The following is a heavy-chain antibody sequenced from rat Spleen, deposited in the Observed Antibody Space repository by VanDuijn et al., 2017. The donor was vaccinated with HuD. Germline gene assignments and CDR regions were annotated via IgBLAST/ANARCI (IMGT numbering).Heavy chain of an antibody. CDR1: GFSLMDYS. J-gene: IGHJ2*01. D-gene: IGHD5-1*01. CDR3: TRDLGEGFDY. CDR2: MKYDGDT. V-gene: IGHV2S30*01. Sequence: QVQLKESGPGLVQPSQTLSLTCTVSGFSLMDYSVHWVRQPPGKGLEWMGRMKYDGDTYYNSALKSRLSISRDTSKSQVFLKMNSLQTEDTAIYYCTRDLGEGFDYWGQGVMVTVSS.